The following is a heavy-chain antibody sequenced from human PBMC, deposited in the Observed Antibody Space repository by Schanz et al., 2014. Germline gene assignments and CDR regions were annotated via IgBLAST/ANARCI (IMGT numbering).Heavy chain of an antibody. D-gene: IGHD4-17*01. CDR1: GFTFSSYG. J-gene: IGHJ3*02. V-gene: IGHV3-33*06. Sequence: QVQLVESGGGVVQPGRSLRLSCAASGFTFSSYGMHWVRQAPGKGLEWVAVIWYDGNNKFYADSVKGRFIISRDNSKNTLDLQMNSLRDEDTDLYYCAKDIAQDYGGKPQAFDIWGQGTMVTVSS. CDR2: IWYDGNNK. CDR3: AKDIAQDYGGKPQAFDI.